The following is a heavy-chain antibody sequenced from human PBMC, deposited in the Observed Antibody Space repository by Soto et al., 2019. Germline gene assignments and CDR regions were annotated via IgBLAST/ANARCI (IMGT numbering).Heavy chain of an antibody. D-gene: IGHD3-10*01. CDR2: IDPSDSYT. CDR1: GYSFTSYW. V-gene: IGHV5-10-1*01. Sequence: PGESLKISCKGSGYSFTSYWISWVRQMPGKGLEWMGRIDPSDSYTNYSPSFQGHVTISADKSISTAYLQWSSLKASDTAMYYCAGQSPQGSYYYYYGMDVWGQGTTVTVSS. CDR3: AGQSPQGSYYYYYGMDV. J-gene: IGHJ6*02.